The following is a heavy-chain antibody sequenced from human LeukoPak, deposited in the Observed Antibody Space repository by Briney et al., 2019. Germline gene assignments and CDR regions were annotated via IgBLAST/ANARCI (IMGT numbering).Heavy chain of an antibody. CDR3: ARDPSRGSYFLPWGRVFDI. CDR2: IYHSGST. CDR1: GGSISSSNW. Sequence: KTSETLSLTCAVSGGSISSSNWWSWVRQPPGKGLEWIGEIYHSGSTNYNPSLKSRVTISVDTSKNQFSLKLSSVTAADTAVYYCARDPSRGSYFLPWGRVFDIWGQGTMVTVSS. V-gene: IGHV4-4*02. D-gene: IGHD1-26*01. J-gene: IGHJ3*02.